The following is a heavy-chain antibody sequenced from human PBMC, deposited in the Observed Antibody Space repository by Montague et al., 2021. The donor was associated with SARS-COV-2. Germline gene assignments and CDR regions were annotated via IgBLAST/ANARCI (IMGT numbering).Heavy chain of an antibody. D-gene: IGHD2-15*01. CDR1: GYTFTNYD. CDR2: MNPNNDNR. J-gene: IGHJ6*02. Sequence: SVKVSCKASGYTFTNYDINWVQQAPGQGLEWMGWMNPNNDNRGYTQKFEGRVTMTRNTSISTAYMELSSLRSEDTAVYYCARAEYCSGGSCGYYYYGMDVWGQGTSVTVSS. V-gene: IGHV1-8*01. CDR3: ARAEYCSGGSCGYYYYGMDV.